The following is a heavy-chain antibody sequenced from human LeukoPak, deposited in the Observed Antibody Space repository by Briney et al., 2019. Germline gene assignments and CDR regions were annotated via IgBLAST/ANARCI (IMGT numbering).Heavy chain of an antibody. CDR2: INHSGST. CDR3: ARAIMVVTAPPYYFDY. Sequence: PSETLSLTCAVYGGSFSGYYWSWIRQPPGKGLEWIGEINHSGSTNYNPSLKSRVTISVDASKNQFSLKLSSVTAADTAVYYCARAIMVVTAPPYYFDYWGQGTPVTVSS. CDR1: GGSFSGYY. J-gene: IGHJ4*02. V-gene: IGHV4-34*01. D-gene: IGHD2-21*02.